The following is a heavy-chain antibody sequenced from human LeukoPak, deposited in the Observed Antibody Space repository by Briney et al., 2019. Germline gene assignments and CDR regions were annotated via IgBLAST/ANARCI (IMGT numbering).Heavy chain of an antibody. D-gene: IGHD6-13*01. CDR3: ARDQSSSTLDY. V-gene: IGHV3-33*08. CDR2: IWYDGSNK. J-gene: IGHJ4*02. CDR1: GFTFNNYA. Sequence: GGSLRLSCAASGFTFNNYAMSWVRQSPGKGLEWVAVIWYDGSNKYYADSVKGRFTISRDNSKNTLYLQMNSLRAEDTAVYYCARDQSSSTLDYWGQGTLITVSS.